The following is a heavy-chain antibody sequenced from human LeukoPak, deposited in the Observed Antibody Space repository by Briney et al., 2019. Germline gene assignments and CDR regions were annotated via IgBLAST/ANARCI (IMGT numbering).Heavy chain of an antibody. J-gene: IGHJ6*03. CDR3: ARNRGSTVITDHYYYYYMDV. Sequence: SETLSLTCTVSGSSISSYYWSWIRQPAGKGLEWIGRIYTSGSTNYNPSLKSRVTMSVDTSKNQFSLKLSSVTAADTAVYYCARNRGSTVITDHYYYYYMDVWGKGTTVTVSS. CDR2: IYTSGST. CDR1: GSSISSYY. V-gene: IGHV4-4*07. D-gene: IGHD4-11*01.